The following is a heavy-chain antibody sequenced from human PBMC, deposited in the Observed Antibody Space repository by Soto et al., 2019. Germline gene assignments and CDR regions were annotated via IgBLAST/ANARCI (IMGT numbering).Heavy chain of an antibody. D-gene: IGHD2-15*01. J-gene: IGHJ4*02. Sequence: GGSLRLSCAASGFTFSSYAMHWVRQAPGKGLEWVAVISYDGSNKYYADSVKGRFTISRDNSKNTLYLQMNSLRAEDTAVYYCARDHKTVVAAIGLGITSIWGQGTLVTVSS. CDR2: ISYDGSNK. CDR1: GFTFSSYA. V-gene: IGHV3-30-3*01. CDR3: ARDHKTVVAAIGLGITSI.